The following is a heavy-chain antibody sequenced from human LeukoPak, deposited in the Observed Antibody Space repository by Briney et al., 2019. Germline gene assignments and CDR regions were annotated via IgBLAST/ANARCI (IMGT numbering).Heavy chain of an antibody. CDR2: LYNNVTT. CDR1: GDSISTSS. V-gene: IGHV4-59*01. D-gene: IGHD1-26*01. Sequence: PSETLSLTCTVSGDSISTSSWTWIRQPPGKGLEWIGYLYNNVTTNYNPSLESRVTISAATSKNQFSLKLTSVTAADTAVYYCARGAWALDSWGQGTLVTVSS. J-gene: IGHJ4*02. CDR3: ARGAWALDS.